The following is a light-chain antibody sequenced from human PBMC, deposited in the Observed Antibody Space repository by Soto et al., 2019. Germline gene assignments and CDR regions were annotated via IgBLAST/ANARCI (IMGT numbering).Light chain of an antibody. V-gene: IGLV2-14*03. Sequence: QSALTQPASVSGSPGQSITISCTGTSSDVGAYNYVSWYQHHPGKAPKLMIYDVSNRPSGVSNRFSGSKSDNTASLTISGLQAEDEADYYCSSYTSSTTVIFGGGTKLTVL. CDR2: DVS. J-gene: IGLJ2*01. CDR1: SSDVGAYNY. CDR3: SSYTSSTTVI.